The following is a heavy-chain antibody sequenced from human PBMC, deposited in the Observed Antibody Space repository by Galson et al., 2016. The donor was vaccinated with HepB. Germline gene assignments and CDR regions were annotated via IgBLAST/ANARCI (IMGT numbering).Heavy chain of an antibody. Sequence: SLRLSCAASGFTVSSSYMTWVRQAPGKGLKWVSVLYSGGSTYYADSVKGRFTISRDTSKNTLYLQMNSLTVEDTAVYYCARAPRPYGIAWRPFDYWGQGTLVTVSS. D-gene: IGHD2-21*01. J-gene: IGHJ4*02. CDR1: GFTVSSSY. V-gene: IGHV3-53*01. CDR3: ARAPRPYGIAWRPFDY. CDR2: LYSGGST.